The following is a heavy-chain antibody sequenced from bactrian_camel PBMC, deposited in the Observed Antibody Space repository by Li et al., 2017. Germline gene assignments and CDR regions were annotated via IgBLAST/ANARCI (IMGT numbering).Heavy chain of an antibody. V-gene: IGHV3S40*01. CDR3: AAGTSTGFPFRESAYPY. J-gene: IGHJ4*01. Sequence: VQLVESGGGSVQPGGSLRLSCDASGYTYSSNCMGWFRQAPGKVRERVAAIRSQGHFTRYADSVKGRFTLSQDSAKKTVYLQMNSLKPEDTAVYYCAAGTSTGFPFRESAYPYWGQGTQVTVS. CDR1: GYTYSSNC. D-gene: IGHD5*01. CDR2: IRSQGHFT.